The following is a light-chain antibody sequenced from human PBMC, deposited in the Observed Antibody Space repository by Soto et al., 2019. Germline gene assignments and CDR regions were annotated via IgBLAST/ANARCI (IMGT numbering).Light chain of an antibody. J-gene: IGKJ1*01. CDR1: QSVSTY. CDR3: HQRDWPWT. Sequence: EIVLTQSPATLSLPPAERATVSCRASQSVSTYVAWYQQKPGQPPRLRIYDTFNRATGIPARFSRSGSGTDFTRTIDSLEPEDFAAYYCHQRDWPWTFGQGTKVEIK. CDR2: DTF. V-gene: IGKV3-11*01.